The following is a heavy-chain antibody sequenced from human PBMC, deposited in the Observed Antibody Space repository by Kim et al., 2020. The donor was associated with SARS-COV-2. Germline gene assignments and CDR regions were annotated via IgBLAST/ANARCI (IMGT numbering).Heavy chain of an antibody. CDR1: GGSISSSSYY. CDR2: IYYSGST. V-gene: IGHV4-39*01. D-gene: IGHD2-2*01. Sequence: SETLSLTCTVSGGSISSSSYYWGWIRQPPGKGLEWIGSIYYSGSTYYNPSLKSRVTISVDTSKNQFSLKLSSVTAADTAVYYCARRATRHCSSTSCYNWFDPWGQGTLVTVSS. J-gene: IGHJ5*02. CDR3: ARRATRHCSSTSCYNWFDP.